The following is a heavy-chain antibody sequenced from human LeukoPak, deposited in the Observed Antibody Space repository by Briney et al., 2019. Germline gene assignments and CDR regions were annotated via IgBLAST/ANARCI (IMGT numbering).Heavy chain of an antibody. CDR1: GGSISRNY. J-gene: IGHJ4*02. CDR3: AREGVTKYYFDY. Sequence: SETLSLTCTVSGGSISRNYWSWIRQPPGKGLEWIGYIYYSGSTDYNPSLKSRVTISVDTSKNQFSLKLSSVTAADTAVYYCAREGVTKYYFDYWGQGTLVTVSS. V-gene: IGHV4-59*01. D-gene: IGHD4-11*01. CDR2: IYYSGST.